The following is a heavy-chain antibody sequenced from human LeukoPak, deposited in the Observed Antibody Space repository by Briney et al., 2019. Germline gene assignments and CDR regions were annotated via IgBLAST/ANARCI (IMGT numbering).Heavy chain of an antibody. CDR1: GDSISSSRYY. CDR2: ISYSGTT. D-gene: IGHD4-17*01. V-gene: IGHV4-39*01. J-gene: IGHJ4*02. CDR3: AKLNEWRDSGVYRKDY. Sequence: KPSETLSLTCSVSGDSISSSRYYWGWIRQPPGKGLEWIGAISYSGTTYYTPSLKSRVTISVDTSRNQFFLKLSSVTAADTAFYYCAKLNEWRDSGVYRKDYWGQGTLVTVSS.